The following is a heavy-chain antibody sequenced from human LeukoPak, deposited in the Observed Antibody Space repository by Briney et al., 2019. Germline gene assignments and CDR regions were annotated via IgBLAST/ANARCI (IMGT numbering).Heavy chain of an antibody. Sequence: GGSLRLSCAASGFTFSSYAMHWVRQASGKGLEWVAVISYDGSNKYYADSVKGRFTISRDNSKNTLYLQMNSLRAEDTAVYYCAKSLGRYSGSYFDYWGQGTLVTVSS. CDR1: GFTFSSYA. J-gene: IGHJ4*02. V-gene: IGHV3-30*04. CDR3: AKSLGRYSGSYFDY. D-gene: IGHD1-26*01. CDR2: ISYDGSNK.